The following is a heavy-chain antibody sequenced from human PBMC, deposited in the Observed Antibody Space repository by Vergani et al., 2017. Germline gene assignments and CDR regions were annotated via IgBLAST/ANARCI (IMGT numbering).Heavy chain of an antibody. CDR2: ISWNSGSI. CDR3: AKDWTIFGVVVGAFDP. D-gene: IGHD3-3*01. CDR1: GFTFDDYA. V-gene: IGHV3-9*01. J-gene: IGHJ5*02. Sequence: EVQLVESGGGLVQPGRSLRLSCAASGFTFDDYAMHWVRQAPGKGLEWVSGISWNSGSIGYADSVKGRFTISRDNSKNTLYLQMNSLRAEDTAVYYCAKDWTIFGVVVGAFDPWGQGTLVTVSS.